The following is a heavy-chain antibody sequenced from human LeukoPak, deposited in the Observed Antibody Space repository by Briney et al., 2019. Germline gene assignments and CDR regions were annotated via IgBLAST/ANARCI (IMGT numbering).Heavy chain of an antibody. J-gene: IGHJ4*02. CDR3: ARGRCSSGSCYWGTHHF. CDR2: IYYSGRT. D-gene: IGHD2-2*01. V-gene: IGHV4-61*05. CDR1: GGSISSSSYY. Sequence: KASETLSLTCTVSGGSISSSSYYWSWIRQPPGKGLEWIGSIYYSGRTRSDPSLKSRVTISVDTSKNQFSLKLSSVTAADTAVYYCARGRCSSGSCYWGTHHFWGQGTLVTVSS.